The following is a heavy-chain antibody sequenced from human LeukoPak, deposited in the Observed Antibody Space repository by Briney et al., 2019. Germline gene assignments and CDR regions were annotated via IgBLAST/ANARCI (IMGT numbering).Heavy chain of an antibody. J-gene: IGHJ4*02. V-gene: IGHV4-59*01. CDR3: ARGSDYYDSSGYYEFDY. CDR1: GGSISSYY. D-gene: IGHD3-22*01. Sequence: SETLSLTCTVSGGSISSYYWSWIRQPPGKGLEWIGYIYYSGSTNYNPSLKSRVTISVDTSKSQFSLKLSSVTAADTAVYYCARGSDYYDSSGYYEFDYWGQGTLVTVSS. CDR2: IYYSGST.